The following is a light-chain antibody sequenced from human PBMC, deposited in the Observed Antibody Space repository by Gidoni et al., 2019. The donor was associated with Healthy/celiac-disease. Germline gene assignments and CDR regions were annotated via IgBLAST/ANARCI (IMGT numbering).Light chain of an antibody. CDR2: AAS. V-gene: IGKV1-8*01. J-gene: IGKJ1*01. CDR1: QGISSY. Sequence: IRITQSPSSLSASTGDRVTITCRASQGISSYLAWYQQKPGKAPKLLIYAASTLQSGVPSRFSGSGSGTDFTLTISCLQSEDFATYYCQQYYSYLWTFGQGTKVEIK. CDR3: QQYYSYLWT.